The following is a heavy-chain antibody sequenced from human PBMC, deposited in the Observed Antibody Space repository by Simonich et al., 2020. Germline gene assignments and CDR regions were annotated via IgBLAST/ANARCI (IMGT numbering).Heavy chain of an antibody. D-gene: IGHD6-6*01. CDR3: ARARLYSSSHAFDI. Sequence: QVQLVQSGAEVKKPGASVKVSCKASGYTFTGYYMHWVRQAPGKGLEWMVWINPKGGGTNDAQKFQGRVTMTRDTSISTAYMELSRLRSDDTAVYYCARARLYSSSHAFDIWGQGTMVTVSS. V-gene: IGHV1-2*02. CDR1: GYTFTGYY. CDR2: INPKGGGT. J-gene: IGHJ3*02.